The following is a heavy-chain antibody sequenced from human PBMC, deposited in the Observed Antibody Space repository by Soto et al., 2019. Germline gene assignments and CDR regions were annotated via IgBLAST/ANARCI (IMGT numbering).Heavy chain of an antibody. V-gene: IGHV4-30-2*01. Sequence: LSLTCAVSGGSISSGGYSWSWIRQPPGKGLEWIGYIYHSGSTYYNPSLKSRVTISVDRSKNQFSLKLSSVTAADTAVYYCARAHYGDYGYGMDVWGQGTTVTVSS. CDR3: ARAHYGDYGYGMDV. D-gene: IGHD4-17*01. CDR2: IYHSGST. J-gene: IGHJ6*02. CDR1: GGSISSGGYS.